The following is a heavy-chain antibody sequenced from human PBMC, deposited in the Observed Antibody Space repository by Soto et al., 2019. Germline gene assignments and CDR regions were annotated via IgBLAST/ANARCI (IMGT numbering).Heavy chain of an antibody. Sequence: AEPLSLTCPVSCGAIRRSSYYWCIIRQPPGNGLECIGSIYYSGSTYYNPSLKSRVTISVDTSKNQFSLKLSSVTAADTAVYYCARPSTTQYSSSSAGGDYWGQGTLVTVSS. V-gene: IGHV4-39*01. D-gene: IGHD6-13*01. CDR3: ARPSTTQYSSSSAGGDY. CDR1: CGAIRRSSYY. CDR2: IYYSGST. J-gene: IGHJ4*02.